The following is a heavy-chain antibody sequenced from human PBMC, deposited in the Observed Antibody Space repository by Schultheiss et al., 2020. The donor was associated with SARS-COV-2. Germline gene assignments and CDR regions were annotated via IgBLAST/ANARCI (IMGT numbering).Heavy chain of an antibody. CDR3: ASSIWSGYLPTTWS. V-gene: IGHV4-61*01. Sequence: SETLSLTCTVSGGSVSSGSYYWSWIRQPPGKGLEWIGYIYYSGSTNYNPSLKSRVTISVDTSKNQFSLKLSSVTAADTAVYYCASSIWSGYLPTTWSWGQGTLVTVSS. CDR2: IYYSGST. J-gene: IGHJ4*02. D-gene: IGHD3-3*01. CDR1: GGSVSSGSYY.